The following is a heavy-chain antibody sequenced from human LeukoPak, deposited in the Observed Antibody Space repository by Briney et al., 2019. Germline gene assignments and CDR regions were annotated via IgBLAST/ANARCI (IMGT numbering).Heavy chain of an antibody. J-gene: IGHJ4*02. D-gene: IGHD2-21*02. CDR1: GDSISSYY. CDR3: ARNHIVTGSYFDS. CDR2: IYASGYT. V-gene: IGHV4-4*07. Sequence: SETLALTCTVSGDSISSYYWNWIRQPAGKGLEWIGRIYASGYTEYNPSLQTRVTMSVDTSKNEFSLKVDTVTAADTAVYFCARNHIVTGSYFDSWGQGTLLPVSS.